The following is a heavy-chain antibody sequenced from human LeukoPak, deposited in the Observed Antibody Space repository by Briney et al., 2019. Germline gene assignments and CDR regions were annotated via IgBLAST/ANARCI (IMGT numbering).Heavy chain of an antibody. Sequence: PGGSLRLSCAASGFTFSSYGMHWVRQAPGKGLEWVAVIWYDGSNKYYADSVKGRFTISRDNSKNTLYLQMNSLRAEDTAVYYCARDLSTGVTMVRGYGMDVWGQGTTVTVSS. D-gene: IGHD3-10*01. V-gene: IGHV3-33*01. J-gene: IGHJ6*02. CDR2: IWYDGSNK. CDR3: ARDLSTGVTMVRGYGMDV. CDR1: GFTFSSYG.